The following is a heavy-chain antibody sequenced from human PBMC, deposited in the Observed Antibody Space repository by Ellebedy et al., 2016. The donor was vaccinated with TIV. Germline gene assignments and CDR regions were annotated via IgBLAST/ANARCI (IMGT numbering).Heavy chain of an antibody. V-gene: IGHV1-18*01. CDR3: ARFYDSSGVRYFQH. CDR1: GYTFTSYG. CDR2: ISAYNGNT. D-gene: IGHD3-22*01. J-gene: IGHJ1*01. Sequence: ASVKVSXXASGYTFTSYGISWVRQAPGQGLEWMGWISAYNGNTNYAQKLQGRVTMTTDTSTSTAYMELRSLRSDDTAVYYCARFYDSSGVRYFQHWGQGTLVTVSS.